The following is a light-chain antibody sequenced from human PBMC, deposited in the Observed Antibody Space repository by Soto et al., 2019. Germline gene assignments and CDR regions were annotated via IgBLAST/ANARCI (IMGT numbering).Light chain of an antibody. J-gene: IGKJ1*01. Sequence: EIVMTQSPATLSVSPGERATLSCRASQSVSSNLAGYQQKPGQAPSLLIYGASTRATGIPARFSGSGSGTEFTLTISSLQSEDFVVYYCQQYNHWPRTFGQGTKVQIK. CDR1: QSVSSN. V-gene: IGKV3-15*01. CDR2: GAS. CDR3: QQYNHWPRT.